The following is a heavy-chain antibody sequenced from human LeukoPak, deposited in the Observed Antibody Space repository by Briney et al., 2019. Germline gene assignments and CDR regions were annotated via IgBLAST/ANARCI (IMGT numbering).Heavy chain of an antibody. D-gene: IGHD6-19*01. Sequence: GGSLRLSCVASGFTFSSYWMSWVRQAPGKGLEWVANIKQDGSEKYYVDSVKGRFTISRDNAKNSLYLQMNSLRDGDTAVYYCVRASRGWYYFDYWGQGTLVTVSS. V-gene: IGHV3-7*02. CDR3: VRASRGWYYFDY. CDR2: IKQDGSEK. J-gene: IGHJ4*02. CDR1: GFTFSSYW.